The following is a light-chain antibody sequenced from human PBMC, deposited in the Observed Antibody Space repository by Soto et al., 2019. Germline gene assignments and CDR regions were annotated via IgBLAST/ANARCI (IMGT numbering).Light chain of an antibody. CDR3: QSYDSSLSGVV. V-gene: IGLV1-40*01. CDR2: GNF. J-gene: IGLJ2*01. CDR1: SSSIGAGYD. Sequence: QSVLTQPPSVSGAPGQRVTISCAGGSSSIGAGYDVHWYQQVPGTAPKLLIYGNFNRPSGVPDRFSGSKSGTSASLAITGLQAGDEADYYCQSYDSSLSGVVFCGGTKVAVL.